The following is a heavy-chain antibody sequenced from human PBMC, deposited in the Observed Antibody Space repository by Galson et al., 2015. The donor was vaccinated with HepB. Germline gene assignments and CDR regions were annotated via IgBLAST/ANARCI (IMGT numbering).Heavy chain of an antibody. V-gene: IGHV4-34*01. Sequence: SETLSLTCAVYGGSFSGYYWSWIRQPPGKGLEWIGEINHSGSTNYNPSLKSRVTISVDTSKNQFSLKLSSVTAADTAVYYCARAGWGSTRRKFDYWGQGTLVTASS. CDR2: INHSGST. CDR1: GGSFSGYY. D-gene: IGHD3-16*01. J-gene: IGHJ4*02. CDR3: ARAGWGSTRRKFDY.